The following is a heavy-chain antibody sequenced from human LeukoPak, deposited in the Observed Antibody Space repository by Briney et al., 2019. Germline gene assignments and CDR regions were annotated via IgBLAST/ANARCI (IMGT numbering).Heavy chain of an antibody. CDR1: GYTFTSYG. Sequence: ASVKVSCKASGYTFTSYGISWVRQAPGQGLEWKGWISAYNGNTNYAQKLQGRVTMTTDTSTSTAYMELRSLRSDDTAVYYCARDQTLYDILTGYSLSYYYYGMDVWGQGTTVTVSS. D-gene: IGHD3-9*01. CDR2: ISAYNGNT. V-gene: IGHV1-18*01. J-gene: IGHJ6*02. CDR3: ARDQTLYDILTGYSLSYYYYGMDV.